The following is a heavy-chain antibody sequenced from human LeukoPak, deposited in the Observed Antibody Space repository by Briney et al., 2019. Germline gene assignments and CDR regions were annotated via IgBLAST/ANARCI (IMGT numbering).Heavy chain of an antibody. D-gene: IGHD5-12*01. CDR1: GFTFSSYG. V-gene: IGHV3-30*02. CDR2: IRYDGSNK. Sequence: GGSLRLSCAASGFTFSSYGMHWVRQAPGKGLEWVAFIRYDGSNKYYADSVKGRFTISRDNSKNTLYLQMNSLRAEDTAVYYCAKGRKVRIVATIEYYFDYWGQGTLVTVSS. J-gene: IGHJ4*02. CDR3: AKGRKVRIVATIEYYFDY.